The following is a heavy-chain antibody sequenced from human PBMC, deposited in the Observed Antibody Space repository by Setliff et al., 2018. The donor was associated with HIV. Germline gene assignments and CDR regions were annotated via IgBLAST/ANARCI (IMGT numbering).Heavy chain of an antibody. V-gene: IGHV4-4*09. CDR3: VKWNYPNS. CDR2: IYTSGTT. J-gene: IGHJ4*02. D-gene: IGHD1-7*01. CDR1: SASISNYH. Sequence: SETLSLTCAVSSASISNYHWSWIRQTPGKGLEWIGSIYTSGTTNYNPSLEGRITTSVDLSKNHFSLNLHSVTAADTAVYYCVKWNYPNSWGQGTLVTVSS.